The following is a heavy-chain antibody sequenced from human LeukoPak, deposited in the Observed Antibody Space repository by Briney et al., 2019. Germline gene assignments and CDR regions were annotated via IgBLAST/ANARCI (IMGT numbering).Heavy chain of an antibody. D-gene: IGHD3-10*01. CDR3: ASYYYGSGTSLGY. J-gene: IGHJ4*02. Sequence: GRSLRLSCAASGFTFDDYAMHWVRQAPGKGLEWVSGISWNSGSIGYADSAKGRFAISRDNAKNSLYLQMNSLRAEDTAVYYCASYYYGSGTSLGYWGQGTLVTVSS. V-gene: IGHV3-9*01. CDR1: GFTFDDYA. CDR2: ISWNSGSI.